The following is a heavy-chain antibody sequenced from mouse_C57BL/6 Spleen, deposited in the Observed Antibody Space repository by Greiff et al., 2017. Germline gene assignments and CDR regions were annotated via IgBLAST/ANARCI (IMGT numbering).Heavy chain of an antibody. CDR1: GYTFTSYW. Sequence: QVQLQQPGAELVRPGTSVKLSCKASGYTFTSYWMHWVKQRPGQGLEWIGVIDPSDSYTNYNQKFKGKATLTVDTSSSTAYMQLSSLTSEDSAVYYCARDDGSSQGFADWGQGTLVTVSA. CDR3: ARDDGSSQGFAD. V-gene: IGHV1-59*01. J-gene: IGHJ3*01. CDR2: IDPSDSYT. D-gene: IGHD1-1*01.